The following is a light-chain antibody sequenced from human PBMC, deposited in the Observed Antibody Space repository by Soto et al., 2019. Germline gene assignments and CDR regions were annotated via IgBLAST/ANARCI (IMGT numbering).Light chain of an antibody. CDR2: AAS. V-gene: IGKV1-39*01. CDR1: QSISSY. Sequence: DIQMTQSPSSLSASVGDRVTITCRASQSISSYLNWYQQKRGKAPKLXIYAASSLQSGVPSRFSGSGSGTDFALTISSLQPEDFETYYCQQSYSTPRTFGQGTQVDIK. CDR3: QQSYSTPRT. J-gene: IGKJ1*01.